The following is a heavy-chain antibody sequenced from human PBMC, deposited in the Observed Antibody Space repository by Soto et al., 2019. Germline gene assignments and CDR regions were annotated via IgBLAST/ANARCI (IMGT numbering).Heavy chain of an antibody. J-gene: IGHJ5*02. Sequence: GGSLRLSCGASGFDFSNYWMHWVRQAPGKGLVWVSRINGDGSDTKYADSVKDRFTISRDNAKNTVYLQMNSLRAEDTAVYYCARDQTTGDWFDAWGQGTLVTVS. CDR3: ARDQTTGDWFDA. V-gene: IGHV3-74*03. CDR2: INGDGSDT. CDR1: GFDFSNYW. D-gene: IGHD4-17*01.